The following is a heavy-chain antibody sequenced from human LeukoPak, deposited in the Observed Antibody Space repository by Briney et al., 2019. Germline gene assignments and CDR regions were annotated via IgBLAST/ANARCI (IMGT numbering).Heavy chain of an antibody. J-gene: IGHJ4*02. CDR2: IDWDDDK. V-gene: IGHV2-70*04. CDR1: GFSLSTSGMR. D-gene: IGHD2-21*02. Sequence: SGPALVKPTQTLTLTCTFSGFSLSTSGMRVSWIRQPPGKALEWLARIDWDDDKFYSTSLKTRLTISKDTSKNQVVLTMTNMDPVDTATYYCARTPYCGGDCYVDYWGQGTLVAVSS. CDR3: ARTPYCGGDCYVDY.